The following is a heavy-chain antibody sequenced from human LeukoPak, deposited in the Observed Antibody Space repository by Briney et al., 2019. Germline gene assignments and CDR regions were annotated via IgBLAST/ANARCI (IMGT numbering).Heavy chain of an antibody. CDR1: GGSISSSSYY. J-gene: IGHJ4*02. V-gene: IGHV4-39*07. D-gene: IGHD3-10*01. Sequence: SETLSLTCTVSGGSISSSSYYWGWLRQPPGKGLEWLGSIYYSGSTYYNPSLKSRVTISVDTSKNQFSLKLSSVTAADTAVYYCARRRITMVRGVIDYWGQGTLVTVSS. CDR3: ARRRITMVRGVIDY. CDR2: IYYSGST.